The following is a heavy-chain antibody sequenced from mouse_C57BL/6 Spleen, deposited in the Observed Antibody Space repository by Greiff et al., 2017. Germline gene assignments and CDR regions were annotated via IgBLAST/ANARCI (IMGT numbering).Heavy chain of an antibody. CDR1: GFTFSDYG. Sequence: EVMLVESGGGLVKPGGSLKLSCAASGFTFSDYGMHWVRQAPEKGLEWVAYISSGSSTIYYADTVKGRFTISRDNAKNTLFLQMTSLRSEDTAMYYCARYYDGSYYYAMDYWGQGTSVTVSS. J-gene: IGHJ4*01. CDR3: ARYYDGSYYYAMDY. V-gene: IGHV5-17*01. D-gene: IGHD2-3*01. CDR2: ISSGSSTI.